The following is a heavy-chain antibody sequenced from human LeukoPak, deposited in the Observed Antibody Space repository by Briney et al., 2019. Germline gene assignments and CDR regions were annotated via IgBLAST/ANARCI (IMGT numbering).Heavy chain of an antibody. J-gene: IGHJ6*03. Sequence: ASVKVSCKASGCTFTGYYMHWVRQAPGQGLEWMGWINPNSGDTNYAQKFQGRVTMTRDTSISTAYMELSSLRSDDTAVYYCSRDFGEPTGYYMDVWGKGTTVTVSS. V-gene: IGHV1-2*02. CDR3: SRDFGEPTGYYMDV. CDR2: INPNSGDT. D-gene: IGHD3-3*01. CDR1: GCTFTGYY.